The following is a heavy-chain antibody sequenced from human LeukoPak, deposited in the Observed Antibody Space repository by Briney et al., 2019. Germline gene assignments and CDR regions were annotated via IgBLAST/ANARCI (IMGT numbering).Heavy chain of an antibody. D-gene: IGHD3-10*01. J-gene: IGHJ6*03. Sequence: RAGGSLRLSCAASGFNFGSYSMTWVRQAPGKGLEWVSVMSADSATTFYADSVKGRFTISRDNAKNSLYLQMNSLRAEDTAVYYCAREVRGLRYYYYYMDVWGKGTTVTISS. CDR2: MSADSATT. CDR3: AREVRGLRYYYYYMDV. V-gene: IGHV3-23*01. CDR1: GFNFGSYS.